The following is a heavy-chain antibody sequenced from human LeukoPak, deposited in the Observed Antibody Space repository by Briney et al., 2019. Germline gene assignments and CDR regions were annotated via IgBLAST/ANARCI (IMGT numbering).Heavy chain of an antibody. J-gene: IGHJ6*03. CDR3: AKDGGNLNPYYCYYMDV. D-gene: IGHD4-23*01. Sequence: GGSLRLSCAASGFTFSSYGMHWVRQAPGKGLEWVAFIRYDGSNKYYADSVKGRFTISRDNSKNTLYLQMNSLRAEDTAVYYCAKDGGNLNPYYCYYMDVWGKGTTVTISS. CDR2: IRYDGSNK. CDR1: GFTFSSYG. V-gene: IGHV3-30*02.